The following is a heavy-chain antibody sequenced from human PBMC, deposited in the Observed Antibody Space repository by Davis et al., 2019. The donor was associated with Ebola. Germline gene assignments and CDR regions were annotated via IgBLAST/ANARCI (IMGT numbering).Heavy chain of an antibody. J-gene: IGHJ4*02. Sequence: AASVKVSCKASGYTFTSYAMHWVRQAPGQRLEWMGWTNAGNGNTKYSQKFQGRVTITRDTSASTAYMELSSLRSEDTAVYYCARGGSGSYLLDYWGQGTLVTVSS. V-gene: IGHV1-3*01. D-gene: IGHD3-10*01. CDR2: TNAGNGNT. CDR1: GYTFTSYA. CDR3: ARGGSGSYLLDY.